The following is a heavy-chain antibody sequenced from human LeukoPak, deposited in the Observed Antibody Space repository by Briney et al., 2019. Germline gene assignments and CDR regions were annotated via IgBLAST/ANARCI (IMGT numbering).Heavy chain of an antibody. CDR1: GGSISSYY. Sequence: SQTLSLTRTVSGGSISSYYWSWIPQPPGKGLEWIGYIYYSGSTNYNPSLKSRVTISVDRSKNQFSLKLSSVAAADTAVYYRARENTAMVQDYWGQGTLVTVSS. CDR2: IYYSGST. D-gene: IGHD5-18*01. CDR3: ARENTAMVQDY. J-gene: IGHJ4*02. V-gene: IGHV4-59*01.